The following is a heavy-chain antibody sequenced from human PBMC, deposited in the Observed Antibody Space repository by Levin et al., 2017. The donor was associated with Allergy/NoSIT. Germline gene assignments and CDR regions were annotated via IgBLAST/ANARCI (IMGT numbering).Heavy chain of an antibody. J-gene: IGHJ3*01. CDR2: IYGDDDK. CDR3: AHRQITFFDFWPAFDV. V-gene: IGHV2-5*02. CDR1: GLSLTSSGVS. D-gene: IGHD3-3*01. Sequence: VSGPTLVKPTQTLTLTCTFSGLSLTSSGVSVGWIRQPPGKALEWLALIYGDDDKRYSPPLKSRLTITKDTSKNQVVLTMTNVDPVDTATYFCAHRQITFFDFWPAFDVWGQGTMVTVSS.